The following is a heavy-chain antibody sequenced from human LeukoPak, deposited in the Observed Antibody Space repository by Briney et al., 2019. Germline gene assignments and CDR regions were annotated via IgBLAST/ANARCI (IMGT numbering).Heavy chain of an antibody. CDR1: GFTFSSYS. CDR3: APRRFLAY. CDR2: ISSSSSYI. J-gene: IGHJ4*02. D-gene: IGHD3-3*01. V-gene: IGHV3-21*01. Sequence: GGCLRLSCAASGFTFSSYSMNCVRHAPGEGVEWVSSISSSSSYIYYADSVKGRFTITRDNAKNSLYLQMNSLRAEDTAVYYCAPRRFLAYWGQGTLVSVSS.